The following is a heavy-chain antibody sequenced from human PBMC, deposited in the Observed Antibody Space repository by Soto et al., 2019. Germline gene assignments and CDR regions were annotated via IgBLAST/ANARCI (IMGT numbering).Heavy chain of an antibody. V-gene: IGHV4-61*01. D-gene: IGHD2-2*01. CDR2: IYYSGST. Sequence: QVQLQESGPGLVKPSETLSLTCTVSGGSVSSGSYYLSWIRQPPGKGLEWIGYIYYSGSTNYNPSLKSRVTISVDTSKNQFSLKLSSVTAADTAVYYCARTVVPASHFDYWGQGTLVTVSS. J-gene: IGHJ4*02. CDR3: ARTVVPASHFDY. CDR1: GGSVSSGSYY.